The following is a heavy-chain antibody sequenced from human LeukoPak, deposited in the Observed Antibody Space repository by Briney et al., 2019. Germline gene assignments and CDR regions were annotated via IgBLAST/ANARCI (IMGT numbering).Heavy chain of an antibody. J-gene: IGHJ1*01. Sequence: GGSLRLSCEASGFTVSSNYMSWVRQAQGEGLEWVSVIYSGGSTYYADSVKGRFTISRDNSKSTLYPQMNSLRAEDTAVYYCASAAYYDFWSGYYFSEYFQHWGQGALVTVSS. D-gene: IGHD3-3*01. V-gene: IGHV3-53*01. CDR1: GFTVSSNY. CDR3: ASAAYYDFWSGYYFSEYFQH. CDR2: IYSGGST.